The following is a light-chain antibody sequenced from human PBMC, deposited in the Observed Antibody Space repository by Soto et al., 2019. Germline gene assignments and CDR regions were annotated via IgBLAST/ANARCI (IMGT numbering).Light chain of an antibody. CDR2: AAS. CDR1: QVIANY. J-gene: IGKJ1*01. Sequence: DIQMTQSPSSLSASVGDRVTITCRASQVIANYLAWYQQKPGKVPYLLISAASTLQSGVPSRFSGSGSGTDFTLTISSLQPEDVATYYCQRYNSALWTFGQGIKVEIK. CDR3: QRYNSALWT. V-gene: IGKV1-27*01.